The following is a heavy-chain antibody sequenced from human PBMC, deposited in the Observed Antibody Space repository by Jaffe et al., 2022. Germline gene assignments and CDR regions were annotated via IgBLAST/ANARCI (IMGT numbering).Heavy chain of an antibody. V-gene: IGHV4-39*01. CDR3: ARHSGGHYYSYMDV. CDR1: GGSISSSSYY. D-gene: IGHD1-26*01. CDR2: IYYTGST. J-gene: IGHJ6*03. Sequence: QLQLQESGPGLVKPSETLSLTCTVSGGSISSSSYYWGWIRQPPGKGLEWIGGIYYTGSTYYNPSLKSRVTISVDKSKNQFSLKLSSVTAADTAVYYCARHSGGHYYSYMDVWGKGTTVTVSS.